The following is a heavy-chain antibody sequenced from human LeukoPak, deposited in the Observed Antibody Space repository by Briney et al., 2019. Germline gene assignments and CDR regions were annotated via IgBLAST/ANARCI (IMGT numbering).Heavy chain of an antibody. Sequence: SKTLSLTCSVSNGSIISGPDYWSWIRQPAGKGLEWIGHISGTANYNPSLKSRLTISADTSKKQFSLKLTSVTAADTAVYYCARGGSVLTYFDYWGQGILVTVSA. V-gene: IGHV4-61*09. D-gene: IGHD5-12*01. CDR1: NGSIISGPDY. CDR2: ISGTA. J-gene: IGHJ4*02. CDR3: ARGGSVLTYFDY.